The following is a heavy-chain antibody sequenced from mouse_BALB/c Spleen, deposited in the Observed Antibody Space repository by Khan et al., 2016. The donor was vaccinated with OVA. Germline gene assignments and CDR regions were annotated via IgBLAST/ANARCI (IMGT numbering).Heavy chain of an antibody. CDR3: ARRDGYYVYFDY. CDR2: IYPGSDNA. J-gene: IGHJ2*01. V-gene: IGHV1-77*01. Sequence: QVQLKQSGPELVKPGASVKMSCKASGYTFTYYVITWVKQRTGQGLEWIGEIYPGSDNAYYNERFKGKATLTADKSSNTTHMQLSSLTSEDSAVYFWARRDGYYVYFDYWGQGTTLTVSS. D-gene: IGHD2-3*01. CDR1: GYTFTYYV.